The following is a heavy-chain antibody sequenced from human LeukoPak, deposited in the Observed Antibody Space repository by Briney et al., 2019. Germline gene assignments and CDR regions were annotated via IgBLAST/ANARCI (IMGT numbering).Heavy chain of an antibody. D-gene: IGHD5-24*01. CDR3: ATTLAIVEMATITGFDY. J-gene: IGHJ4*02. Sequence: SETLSLTCTVSGGSISSGPYFWSWIRQSPGKGLEWIGYIYHSGSTYYNPSLKSRVTISVDRSKNQFSLKLSSVTAADSAVYYCATTLAIVEMATITGFDYWGQGTLVTVSS. CDR1: GGSISSGPYF. V-gene: IGHV4-30-2*06. CDR2: IYHSGST.